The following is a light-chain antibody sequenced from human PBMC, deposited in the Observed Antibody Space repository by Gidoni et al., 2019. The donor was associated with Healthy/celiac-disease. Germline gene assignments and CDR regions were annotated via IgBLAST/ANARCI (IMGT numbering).Light chain of an antibody. CDR2: KAS. Sequence: IPMTQAPSTLSASVGDRVNITCRASQSISSWLAWYPQKPGKDPKLLIYKASSLESGVPSRFSGSGSGTEFTITISSLQPDDFATYYCQQYNSYSPWAFGQGTKVEIK. CDR3: QQYNSYSPWA. CDR1: QSISSW. J-gene: IGKJ1*01. V-gene: IGKV1-5*03.